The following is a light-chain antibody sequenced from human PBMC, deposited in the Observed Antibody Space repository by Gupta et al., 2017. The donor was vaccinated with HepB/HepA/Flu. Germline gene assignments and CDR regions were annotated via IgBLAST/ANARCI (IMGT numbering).Light chain of an antibody. Sequence: DIVMTQSPDSLAVSLGERATIYCKSSQSVFYNSNNMNYLAWYQQKPGQPPKLLIYWASTRESGVPDRFSGSGSGTDFTLTITSLQAEDVAVYYCQQHYSTPLTFGGGTKVESK. J-gene: IGKJ4*01. V-gene: IGKV4-1*01. CDR3: QQHYSTPLT. CDR1: QSVFYNSNNMNY. CDR2: WAS.